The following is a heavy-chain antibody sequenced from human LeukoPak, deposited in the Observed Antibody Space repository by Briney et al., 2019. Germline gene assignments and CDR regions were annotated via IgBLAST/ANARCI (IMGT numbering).Heavy chain of an antibody. CDR1: GFSVSSNY. D-gene: IGHD4-17*01. CDR3: ARHYGDYVQGDY. CDR2: IFTGGST. V-gene: IGHV3-66*04. Sequence: GGSLRLSCAASGFSVSSNYMSWVRQAPGTGLEWVSVIFTGGSTYYADSVKNRFTISRDNSKNTLYLQMDSLRAEDTAVYYCARHYGDYVQGDYWGQGTLVTVSS. J-gene: IGHJ4*02.